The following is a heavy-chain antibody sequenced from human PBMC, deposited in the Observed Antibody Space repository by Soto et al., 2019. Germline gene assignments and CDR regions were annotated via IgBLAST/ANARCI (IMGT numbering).Heavy chain of an antibody. D-gene: IGHD1-26*01. V-gene: IGHV3-30-3*01. Sequence: GGSLRLSCAASGFTFSSYAMHWVRQAPGKGLEWVAVISYDGSNKYYADSVKGRFTISRDNSKNTLYLQMNSLRAEDTAVYYCARDAIVGATHFDYWGQGTLVTVSS. CDR1: GFTFSSYA. CDR3: ARDAIVGATHFDY. J-gene: IGHJ4*02. CDR2: ISYDGSNK.